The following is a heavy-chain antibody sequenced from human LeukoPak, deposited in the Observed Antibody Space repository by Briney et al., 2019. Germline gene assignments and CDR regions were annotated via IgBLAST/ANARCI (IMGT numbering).Heavy chain of an antibody. V-gene: IGHV4-59*01. J-gene: IGHJ5*02. CDR2: IYYSGST. CDR1: GGSISSYY. D-gene: IGHD3-9*01. CDR3: ARVLRYFDGLSFDP. Sequence: SETLSLTCTVSGGSISSYYWSWIRQPPGKGLEWIGYIYYSGSTNYNPSLKSRVTISVDTSKNQFSLKLSSVTAADTAVYYCARVLRYFDGLSFDPWGQGTLVTVSS.